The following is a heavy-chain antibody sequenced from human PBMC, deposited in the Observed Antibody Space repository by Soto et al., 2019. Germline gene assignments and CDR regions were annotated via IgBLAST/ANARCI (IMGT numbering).Heavy chain of an antibody. D-gene: IGHD2-2*01. J-gene: IGHJ4*02. Sequence: SETLSLTCTVSGGSISSGGYYWSWIRQHPGKGLEWIGSIYYTGNTNYNPSLKSRVTISIDTSKNQFSLKLSSVTAADTAVYYCARTYCSSTTCYDLFDSWGQGTLVTVSS. CDR1: GGSISSGGYY. V-gene: IGHV4-61*08. CDR2: IYYTGNT. CDR3: ARTYCSSTTCYDLFDS.